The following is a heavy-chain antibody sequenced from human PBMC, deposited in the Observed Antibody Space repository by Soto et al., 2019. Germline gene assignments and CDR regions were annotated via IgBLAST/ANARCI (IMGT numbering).Heavy chain of an antibody. V-gene: IGHV3-33*01. J-gene: IGHJ4*02. CDR3: ARWGDGKRMDY. Sequence: QVQLVESGGGVVQPGRSLRLSCAASGFTFSSHGMHWVRQAPGKGLERVAVIWYDGSNKYYADSVKGRFSISRDNSKDTLYLQMNSLRAEDTAVYHCARWGDGKRMDYWGQGILVTVSS. D-gene: IGHD2-15*01. CDR1: GFTFSSHG. CDR2: IWYDGSNK.